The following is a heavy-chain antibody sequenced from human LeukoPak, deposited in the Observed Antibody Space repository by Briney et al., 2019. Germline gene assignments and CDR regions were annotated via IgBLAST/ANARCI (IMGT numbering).Heavy chain of an antibody. D-gene: IGHD1-26*01. Sequence: PSETLSLTCAVSGYFISSGYYWGWIRQPPGKGLEWIGSIYHSGSTYYNPSLKSRVTISVDTSKNQFSLKLGSVTAADTAVYYCARDIGNGGSFSFDYWGQGTLVTVSS. J-gene: IGHJ4*02. CDR1: GYFISSGYY. CDR2: IYHSGST. V-gene: IGHV4-38-2*02. CDR3: ARDIGNGGSFSFDY.